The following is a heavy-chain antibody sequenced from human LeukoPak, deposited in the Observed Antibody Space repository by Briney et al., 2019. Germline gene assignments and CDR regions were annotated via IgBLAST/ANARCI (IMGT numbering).Heavy chain of an antibody. CDR2: IYTSGST. CDR3: ARDIDEGYDFWSGYSSFDP. J-gene: IGHJ5*02. CDR1: GGSISSGSYY. V-gene: IGHV4-61*02. D-gene: IGHD3-3*01. Sequence: PSQTLSLTCTVSGGSISSGSYYWSWIRQPAGKGLEWIGRIYTSGSTNYNPSLKSRVTISVDTSKNQFSLKLSSVTAADTAVYYCARDIDEGYDFWSGYSSFDPWGQGTLVTVSS.